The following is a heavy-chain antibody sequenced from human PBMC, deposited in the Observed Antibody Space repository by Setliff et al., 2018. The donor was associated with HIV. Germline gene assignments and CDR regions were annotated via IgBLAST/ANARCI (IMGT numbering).Heavy chain of an antibody. J-gene: IGHJ4*02. CDR2: IYTSGST. V-gene: IGHV4-4*07. CDR1: GGSISSYY. D-gene: IGHD3-10*01. Sequence: NPSETLSLTCTVSGGSISSYYWSWIRQPPGKGLEWIGRIYTSGSTNYNPSLKSRVTMSVDTSKNQISLKLSSVTAADTAVYYCARGLNYYGSGSYLPLGYWGQGTLVTVSS. CDR3: ARGLNYYGSGSYLPLGY.